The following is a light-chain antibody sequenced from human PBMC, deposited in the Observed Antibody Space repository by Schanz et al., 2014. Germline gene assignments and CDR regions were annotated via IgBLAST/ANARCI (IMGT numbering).Light chain of an antibody. CDR1: SSDVGSYNL. J-gene: IGLJ2*01. CDR2: DVS. V-gene: IGLV2-11*01. Sequence: QSALTQPRSVSGSPGQSVTISCTGTSSDVGSYNLVSWYQQHPGKAPKLMIYDVSKRPSGVPDRFSGSKSGNTASLTISDLQAEDEADYYCSSYTSSNTLVFGGGTKLTVL. CDR3: SSYTSSNTLV.